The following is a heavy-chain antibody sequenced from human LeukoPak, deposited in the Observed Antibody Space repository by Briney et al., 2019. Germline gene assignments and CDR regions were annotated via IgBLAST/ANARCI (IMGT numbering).Heavy chain of an antibody. Sequence: HVGSLTLYCAASGITFSNSSKNWVRRAPGKGLEWVSYMSSSSSPVHYSDSVKGRFTVSRDNAKNTLYLQMNSLRAEDTAVYYCARHLTYGGWNSWGQGTLVTVSS. D-gene: IGHD4-23*01. CDR2: MSSSSSPV. V-gene: IGHV3-48*04. J-gene: IGHJ4*02. CDR1: GITFSNSS. CDR3: ARHLTYGGWNS.